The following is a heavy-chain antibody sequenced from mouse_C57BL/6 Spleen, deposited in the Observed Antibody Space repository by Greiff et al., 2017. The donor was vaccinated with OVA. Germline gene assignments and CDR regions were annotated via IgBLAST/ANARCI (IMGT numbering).Heavy chain of an antibody. CDR1: GYTFTDYY. CDR3: ARALPFVTTVVARDY. J-gene: IGHJ2*01. V-gene: IGHV1-26*01. D-gene: IGHD1-1*01. CDR2: INPNNGGT. Sequence: VQLQQSGPELVKPGASVKISCKASGYTFTDYYMNWVKQSHGKSLEWIGDINPNNGGTSYNQKFKGKATLTVDKSSSTAYMELRSLTSEDSAVYYCARALPFVTTVVARDYWGQGTTLTVSS.